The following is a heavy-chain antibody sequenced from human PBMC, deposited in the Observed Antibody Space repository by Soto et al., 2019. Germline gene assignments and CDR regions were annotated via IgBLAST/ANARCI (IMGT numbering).Heavy chain of an antibody. D-gene: IGHD2-21*01. CDR2: IIPIFGTA. J-gene: IGHJ6*02. CDR3: ASGRALLEVVIRWGMDG. Sequence: ASVKVSCKASGGTFSSYAISWVRQAPGQGLEWMGGIIPIFGTANYAQKFQGRVTITADESTSTAYMELSSLRSEDTAVYYCASGRALLEVVIRWGMDGWGEGTTVTVS. V-gene: IGHV1-69*13. CDR1: GGTFSSYA.